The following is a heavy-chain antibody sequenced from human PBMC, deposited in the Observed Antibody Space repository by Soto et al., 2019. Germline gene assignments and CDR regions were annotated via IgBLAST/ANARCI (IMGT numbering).Heavy chain of an antibody. CDR1: GFTFSSYA. D-gene: IGHD6-19*01. CDR3: AKDDSGWPGAVDY. CDR2: ISGSGGST. V-gene: IGHV3-23*01. J-gene: IGHJ4*02. Sequence: GGYLRLPCAASGFTFSSYAMSWVRQVPGKGLEWVSAISGSGGSTYYADSVKGRFTISRDNSKNTLYLQMNSLRAEDTAVYYCAKDDSGWPGAVDYWGQGTLVTVSS.